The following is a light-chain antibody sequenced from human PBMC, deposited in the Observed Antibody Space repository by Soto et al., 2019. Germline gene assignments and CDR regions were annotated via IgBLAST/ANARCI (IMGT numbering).Light chain of an antibody. V-gene: IGLV2-8*01. CDR2: EVN. CDR1: SSDVGGYNY. CDR3: SSYADSSNV. Sequence: QSVLTQPPSASGSPGQSVAISCTGTSSDVGGYNYVSWYQQHPGEAPKLMIYEVNKRPSGVPDRFSGSKSGNTASLTVSGLLAEDEADYYCSSYADSSNVFGTGTKLTVL. J-gene: IGLJ1*01.